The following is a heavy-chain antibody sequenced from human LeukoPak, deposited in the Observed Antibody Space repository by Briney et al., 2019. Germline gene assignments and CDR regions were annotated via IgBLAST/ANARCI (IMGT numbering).Heavy chain of an antibody. CDR2: ISSSGDIT. CDR3: ARETVAGTFDY. V-gene: IGHV3-11*01. Sequence: GGSLRLSCAASGFTFSDYYISWIRQAPGKGLKWVSDISSSGDITSYADSVKGRFTISRDNAKKSLHLQMNSLRAEDSAVYYCARETVAGTFDYWGQGTQVTVSS. CDR1: GFTFSDYY. J-gene: IGHJ4*02. D-gene: IGHD6-19*01.